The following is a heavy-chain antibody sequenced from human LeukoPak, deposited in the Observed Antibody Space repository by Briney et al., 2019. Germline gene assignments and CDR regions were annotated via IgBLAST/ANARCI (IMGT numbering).Heavy chain of an antibody. CDR1: GGSISSGGYY. Sequence: SETLSLTCTVSGGSISSGGYYWSWIQQPPGKGLEWIGYIYHSGSTYYNPSLKSRVTISVDRSKNQFSLKLSSVTAADTAVYYCARGEPVVAGLNWFDPWGQGTLVTVSS. CDR2: IYHSGST. CDR3: ARGEPVVAGLNWFDP. J-gene: IGHJ5*02. D-gene: IGHD6-19*01. V-gene: IGHV4-30-2*01.